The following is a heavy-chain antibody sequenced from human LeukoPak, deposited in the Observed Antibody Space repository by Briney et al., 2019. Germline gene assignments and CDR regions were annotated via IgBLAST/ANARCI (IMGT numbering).Heavy chain of an antibody. D-gene: IGHD2-2*03. CDR1: GFTLSGNW. V-gene: IGHV3-74*01. CDR2: INRDGSST. Sequence: PGGSLRLSCAASGFTLSGNWMHWVRQAPGKGLVWVSRINRDGSSTSYADSVKGRFTISRDNAKNTLYLQMNSLRAEDTAVYYCARVDNYDYWGQGTLVTVSS. J-gene: IGHJ4*02. CDR3: ARVDNYDY.